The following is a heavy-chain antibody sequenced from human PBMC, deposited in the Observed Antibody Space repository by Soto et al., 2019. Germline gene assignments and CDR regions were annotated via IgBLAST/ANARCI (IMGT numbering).Heavy chain of an antibody. Sequence: PGGSLRLSCAASGFTLSSYAMNWVRQAPGKGLEWVGRIQSKSDGGATEYAAPVKGRFTISRDDSKNTLYLQMNSLKTEDTAVYYCTTTPDYYDSSGYYYYYGMDVWGQGTTVTVSS. V-gene: IGHV3-15*07. J-gene: IGHJ6*02. D-gene: IGHD3-22*01. CDR1: GFTLSSYA. CDR3: TTTPDYYDSSGYYYYYGMDV. CDR2: IQSKSDGGAT.